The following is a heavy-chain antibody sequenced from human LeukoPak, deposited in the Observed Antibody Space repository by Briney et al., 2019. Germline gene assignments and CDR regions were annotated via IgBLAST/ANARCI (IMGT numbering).Heavy chain of an antibody. J-gene: IGHJ4*02. CDR3: TRHWSTGNSFYRSDF. CDR2: IYYSGST. CDR1: GGSISSYY. D-gene: IGHD4-23*01. Sequence: SETLSLTCTVSGGSISSYYWSWIRQPPGKGLGWIGYIYYSGSTNYNPSLKSRVTISVDTSKNQFSLKLSSVTAADTAVYYCTRHWSTGNSFYRSDFWGQGTLVTVSS. V-gene: IGHV4-59*08.